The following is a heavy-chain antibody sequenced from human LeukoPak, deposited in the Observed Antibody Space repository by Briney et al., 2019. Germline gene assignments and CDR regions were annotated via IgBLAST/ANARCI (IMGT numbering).Heavy chain of an antibody. CDR2: ISSISSYI. J-gene: IGHJ6*02. V-gene: IGHV3-21*01. CDR1: AFTFSSNS. CDR3: ARGGSSSSAGGRLNYYYGMDV. Sequence: PAGSRRPSCPPSAFTFSSNSMNCDRQVPRKGLEWVSSISSISSYIYYADSVKGQFTISRDNAKTSLYLQMDRLRAEDTAVYYCARGGSSSSAGGRLNYYYGMDVWGQGTTVTVSS. D-gene: IGHD6-6*01.